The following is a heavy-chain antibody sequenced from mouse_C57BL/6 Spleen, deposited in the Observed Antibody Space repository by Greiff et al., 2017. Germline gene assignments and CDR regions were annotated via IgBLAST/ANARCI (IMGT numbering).Heavy chain of an antibody. J-gene: IGHJ2*01. CDR1: GFNIKNYY. D-gene: IGHD2-2*01. CDR2: IDPANGNT. CDR3: ARYGYDRGFDY. Sequence: VQLQQSVAELVRPGASVKLSCTASGFNIKNYYMHWVKQRPEQGLEWIGRIDPANGNTKYAPKFQGKATITADTSSNTAYLQLSSLTSEDTASYYCARYGYDRGFDYWGQGTTLTVSS. V-gene: IGHV14-3*01.